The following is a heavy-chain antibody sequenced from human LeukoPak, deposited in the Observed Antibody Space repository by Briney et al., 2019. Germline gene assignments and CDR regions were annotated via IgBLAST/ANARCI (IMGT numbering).Heavy chain of an antibody. CDR1: GYSISRGYY. CDR3: TRETIRFCSDTDCLQGEF. Sequence: PSETLSLTCDVSGYSISRGYYWGWVRHSPGKGLEWIANIHHSGRTYYNPSLKSRVTISVDMSKNQISLKLTSVTAADTAVYHCTRETIRFCSDTDCLQGEFWGQGALVTVSS. CDR2: IHHSGRT. J-gene: IGHJ4*02. V-gene: IGHV4-38-2*02. D-gene: IGHD2-15*01.